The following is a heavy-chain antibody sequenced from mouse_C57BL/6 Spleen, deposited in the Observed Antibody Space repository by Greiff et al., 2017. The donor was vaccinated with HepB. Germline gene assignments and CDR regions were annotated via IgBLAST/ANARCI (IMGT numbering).Heavy chain of an antibody. D-gene: IGHD4-1*01. J-gene: IGHJ2*01. V-gene: IGHV5-4*03. CDR3: ARGGVGTGFDY. CDR1: GFTFSSYA. Sequence: EVNVVESGGGLVKPGGSLKLSCAASGFTFSSYAMSWVRQTPEKRLEWVATISDGGSYTYYPDNVKGRFTISRDNAKNNLYLQMSHLKSEDTAMYYCARGGVGTGFDYWGQGTTLTVSS. CDR2: ISDGGSYT.